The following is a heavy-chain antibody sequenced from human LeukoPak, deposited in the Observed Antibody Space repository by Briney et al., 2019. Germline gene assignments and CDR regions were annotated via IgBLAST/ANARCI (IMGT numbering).Heavy chain of an antibody. CDR2: ISSSSTTI. J-gene: IGHJ4*02. Sequence: PGGSLRLSCAASGFTFINYSMNWVRQAPGKGLEWVSYISSSSTTIYYTDSVKGRFTISRDNTKNSLYLQMNSLRAGDTAVYYCARAGMVRGVIKKTTYYFDYWGQGTLVTVSS. V-gene: IGHV3-48*01. D-gene: IGHD3-10*01. CDR1: GFTFINYS. CDR3: ARAGMVRGVIKKTTYYFDY.